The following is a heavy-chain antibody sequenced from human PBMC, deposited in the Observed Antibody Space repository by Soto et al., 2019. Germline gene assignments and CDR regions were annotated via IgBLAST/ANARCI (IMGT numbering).Heavy chain of an antibody. CDR1: GFIFSDYA. CDR2: ISYGGDNK. CDR3: AKARHSTSWYGLEADL. D-gene: IGHD6-13*01. V-gene: IGHV3-30*09. J-gene: IGHJ4*02. Sequence: QVQLVESGGGVVQPGRSLRLSCAASGFIFSDYAMHWVRQAPGKGLEWVAVISYGGDNKYYADSVRGRFAISRDNLKNTLDLQMNSLNPEDTAVYHCAKARHSTSWYGLEADLWGQGTLGTVSS.